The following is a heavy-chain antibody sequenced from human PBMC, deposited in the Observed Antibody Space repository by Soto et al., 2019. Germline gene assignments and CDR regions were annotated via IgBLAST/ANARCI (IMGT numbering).Heavy chain of an antibody. J-gene: IGHJ4*02. Sequence: GGSLRLSCGASGFTFISYAMSWVRHGPGKGLEWISSISGSGANTWYAGSVQGRFIISRDNSKSTVSLHMSSLRVEDTAIYYFARDRATFDSWGRGSLVTVSS. CDR3: ARDRATFDS. CDR2: ISGSGANT. CDR1: GFTFISYA. V-gene: IGHV3-23*01.